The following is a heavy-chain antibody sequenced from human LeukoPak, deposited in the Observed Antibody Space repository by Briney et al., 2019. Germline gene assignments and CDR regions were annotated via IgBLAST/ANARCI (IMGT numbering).Heavy chain of an antibody. J-gene: IGHJ4*02. Sequence: HTGGSLRLSCAASGFTFSNYWMTWVRQSPGKGLEWVAIIKQDGSDKYYVGSVKGRFTISRDNAKNSLYLQMSSLRAKDTAVYYCARGGHRQKEFWGQGTLVTVSS. CDR2: IKQDGSDK. V-gene: IGHV3-7*01. D-gene: IGHD3-10*01. CDR1: GFTFSNYW. CDR3: ARGGHRQKEF.